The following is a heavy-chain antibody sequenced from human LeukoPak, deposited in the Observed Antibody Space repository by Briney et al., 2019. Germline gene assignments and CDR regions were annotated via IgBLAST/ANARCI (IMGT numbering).Heavy chain of an antibody. Sequence: PSETLSLTCTVSGGSISSYYWSWIRQPPGKGLEWIGYIYYSGSTNYNPSLKSRVTISVDTSKNQFSLKLSSVTAADTAAYYCARDYSGNYYYYYMDVWGKGTTVTVSS. D-gene: IGHD1-26*01. CDR2: IYYSGST. CDR3: ARDYSGNYYYYYMDV. V-gene: IGHV4-59*01. J-gene: IGHJ6*03. CDR1: GGSISSYY.